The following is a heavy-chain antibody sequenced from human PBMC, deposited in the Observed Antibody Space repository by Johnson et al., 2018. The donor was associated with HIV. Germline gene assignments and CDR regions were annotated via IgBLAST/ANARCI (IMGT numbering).Heavy chain of an antibody. Sequence: VQLVESGGGLVQPGGSLKLSCAASGFTFSGSAMHWVRQASGKGLEWVGRIRSKANSYATAYAASVKGRFTISRDESKNTAYLQMNSLKTEDTAVYYCTRQGKGDAFDIWGQGTMVTVSS. CDR2: IRSKANSYAT. J-gene: IGHJ3*02. CDR3: TRQGKGDAFDI. V-gene: IGHV3-73*02. CDR1: GFTFSGSA.